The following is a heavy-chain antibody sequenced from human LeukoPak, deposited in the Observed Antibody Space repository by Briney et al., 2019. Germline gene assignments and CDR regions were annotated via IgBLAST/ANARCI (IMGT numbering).Heavy chain of an antibody. V-gene: IGHV3-48*02. D-gene: IGHD3-3*01. J-gene: IGHJ6*02. CDR1: GFTFSSYA. CDR3: ARQLPLFAGYYYYYYGMDV. CDR2: ISSSSSTI. Sequence: PGGSLRLSCAASGFTFSSYAMSWVRQAPGKGLEWVSYISSSSSTIYYADSVKGRFTISRDNAKNSLYLQMNSLRDEDTAVYYCARQLPLFAGYYYYYYGMDVWGQGTTVTVSS.